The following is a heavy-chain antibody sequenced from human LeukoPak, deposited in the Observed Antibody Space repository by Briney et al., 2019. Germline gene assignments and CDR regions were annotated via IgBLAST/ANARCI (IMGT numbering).Heavy chain of an antibody. CDR1: GFTFSSYE. CDR2: ISSSGSNI. Sequence: QPGGSLRLSCAASGFTFSSYEMNWVRQAQGKGLEWVSYISSSGSNIYYEDSVKGRFTISKDNAKNSLYLQMNSLRAEDTAVYYCARDMGIAAAFDIWGQGTMVSVSS. J-gene: IGHJ3*02. CDR3: ARDMGIAAAFDI. V-gene: IGHV3-48*03. D-gene: IGHD6-13*01.